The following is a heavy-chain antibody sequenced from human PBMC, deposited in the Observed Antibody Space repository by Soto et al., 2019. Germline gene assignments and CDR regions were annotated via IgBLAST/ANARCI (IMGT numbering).Heavy chain of an antibody. CDR2: ISGSGGST. J-gene: IGHJ5*02. CDR3: AKDSCSSTSCNWFDP. V-gene: IGHV3-23*01. D-gene: IGHD2-2*01. Sequence: GGSLRLSCAASGFTFSSYAMSWVRQAPGKGLEWVSAISGSGGSTYYADSVKGRFTISRDNSKNTLYLQMNSLRADDTAVYYCAKDSCSSTSCNWFDPWGQGTLVTVSS. CDR1: GFTFSSYA.